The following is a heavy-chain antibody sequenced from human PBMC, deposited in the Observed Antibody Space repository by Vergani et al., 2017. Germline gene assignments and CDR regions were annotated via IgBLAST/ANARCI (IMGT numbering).Heavy chain of an antibody. D-gene: IGHD3-10*01. CDR2: IYHSGST. J-gene: IGHJ4*02. V-gene: IGHV4-4*02. Sequence: QVQLQESGPGLVKPSGTLSLTCAVSGGSISSSNWWSWVRQPPGKGLEWIGEIYHSGSTNYNPSLKSRVTISVDKSISTAYLQWSSLKASDTAMYYCARGGGAMVRGVIPIDYWGQGTLVTVSS. CDR1: GGSISSSNW. CDR3: ARGGGAMVRGVIPIDY.